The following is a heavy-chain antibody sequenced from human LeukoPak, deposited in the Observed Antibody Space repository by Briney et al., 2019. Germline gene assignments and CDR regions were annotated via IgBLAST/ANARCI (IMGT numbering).Heavy chain of an antibody. V-gene: IGHV1-18*03. D-gene: IGHD5-24*01. Sequence: GASVKVSCKASGYTFTSYGISWVRQAPGQGLEWMGWISAYNGNTNYAQKLQGRVTMTTDTSTNTAYMELSSLRSEDMAVYYCAREDGDGYNSPDYNWFDPWGQGTLVTVSS. J-gene: IGHJ5*02. CDR2: ISAYNGNT. CDR3: AREDGDGYNSPDYNWFDP. CDR1: GYTFTSYG.